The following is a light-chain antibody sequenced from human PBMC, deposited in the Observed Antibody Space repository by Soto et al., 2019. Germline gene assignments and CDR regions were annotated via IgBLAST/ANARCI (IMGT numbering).Light chain of an antibody. Sequence: DIQMTQSPSTLSASVGDRVTITCRASQSISSWLAWYQQKPGKAPKLLIYKASSLESGVPSRFSGSGSGTEFTLTISSLQPHDFATYYCQQYETFGQGTEVEIK. CDR1: QSISSW. CDR3: QQYET. V-gene: IGKV1-5*03. CDR2: KAS. J-gene: IGKJ1*01.